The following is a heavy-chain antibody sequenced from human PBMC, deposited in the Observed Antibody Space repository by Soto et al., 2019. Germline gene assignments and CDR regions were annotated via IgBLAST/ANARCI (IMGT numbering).Heavy chain of an antibody. D-gene: IGHD6-13*01. Sequence: VASVKVSCKASGYTFTTYGISWVRQAPGQGLEGMGWISVYNGNTNYAQKIQGRVTMTTDTSTSTAYMELRRLTSDDTAVYYCAIKHGRGCCSSWNREYWGQGPLVTFSS. CDR2: ISVYNGNT. V-gene: IGHV1-18*04. CDR3: AIKHGRGCCSSWNREY. J-gene: IGHJ4*02. CDR1: GYTFTTYG.